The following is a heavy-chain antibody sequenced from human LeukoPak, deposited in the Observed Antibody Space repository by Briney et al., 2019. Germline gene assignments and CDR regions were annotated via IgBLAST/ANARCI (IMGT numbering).Heavy chain of an antibody. CDR2: INHSGST. D-gene: IGHD5-18*01. CDR3: ARGYSYGFDY. J-gene: IGHJ4*02. CDR1: GGSFSGYY. V-gene: IGHV4-34*01. Sequence: TSETLSLTCAVYGGSFSGYYWSWIRPPPGKGLEWIGEINHSGSTNYNPSLKSRVTISVDTSKNQFSLKLSSVTAADTAVYYCARGYSYGFDYWGQGTLVTVSS.